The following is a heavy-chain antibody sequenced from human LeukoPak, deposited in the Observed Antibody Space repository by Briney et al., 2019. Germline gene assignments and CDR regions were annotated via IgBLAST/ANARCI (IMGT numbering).Heavy chain of an antibody. D-gene: IGHD3-22*01. CDR2: INGDGSTT. Sequence: PGGSLRLSCAASGFTFTNYAMTWVRQAPGKGLEWVSSINGDGSTTYYTDSVKGRFTISRDNSKNTLYLQMNSLRAEDTAVYYCAKYYYDSGGYPFDYWGQGTLVTVSS. CDR1: GFTFTNYA. J-gene: IGHJ4*02. CDR3: AKYYYDSGGYPFDY. V-gene: IGHV3-23*01.